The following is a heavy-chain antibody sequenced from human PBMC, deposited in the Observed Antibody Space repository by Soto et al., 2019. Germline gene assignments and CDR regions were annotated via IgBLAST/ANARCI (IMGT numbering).Heavy chain of an antibody. CDR3: ARDRSPRGYCSGGSCHKWFDP. J-gene: IGHJ5*02. D-gene: IGHD2-15*01. Sequence: GASVKVSCKASGYTFTGYYMHWVRQAPGQGLEWMGWINPNSGGTNYAQKFQGWVTMTRDTSISTAYMELSRLRSDDTAVYYCARDRSPRGYCSGGSCHKWFDPWG. CDR1: GYTFTGYY. V-gene: IGHV1-2*04. CDR2: INPNSGGT.